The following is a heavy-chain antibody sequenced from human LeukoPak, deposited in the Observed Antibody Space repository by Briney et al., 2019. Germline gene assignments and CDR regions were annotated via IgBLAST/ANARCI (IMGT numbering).Heavy chain of an antibody. CDR3: ARGRRDSNNWYGKDCFDY. J-gene: IGHJ4*02. CDR1: GGTFSSYA. D-gene: IGHD1-20*01. Sequence: ASVKVSCKASGGTFSSYAINWVRQAPGQGLEWMGWISGYSGNRNYVQRFQGRVTMATDTSTSTAYMELRSLRSDDTAVYYCARGRRDSNNWYGKDCFDYWGQGTVVTVSS. V-gene: IGHV1-18*01. CDR2: ISGYSGNR.